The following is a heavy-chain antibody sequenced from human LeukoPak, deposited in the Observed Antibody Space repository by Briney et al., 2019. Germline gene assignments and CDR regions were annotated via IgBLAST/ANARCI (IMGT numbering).Heavy chain of an antibody. D-gene: IGHD3-10*01. CDR1: GFTFSSYW. Sequence: GGSLRLSCAASGFTFSSYWMHWVRQAPGKGLVWVSRINSDGSSTSYADSVKGRFTISRDNAKNTLYLQMNRLRAEDTAVYYCAREAMVRGACFDYWGQGTLVTVSS. J-gene: IGHJ4*02. V-gene: IGHV3-74*01. CDR3: AREAMVRGACFDY. CDR2: INSDGSST.